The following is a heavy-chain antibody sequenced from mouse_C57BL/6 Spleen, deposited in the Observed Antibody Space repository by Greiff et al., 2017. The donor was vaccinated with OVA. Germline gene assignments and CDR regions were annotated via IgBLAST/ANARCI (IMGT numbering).Heavy chain of an antibody. V-gene: IGHV1-59*01. CDR1: GYTFTSYW. D-gene: IGHD2-1*01. Sequence: QVQLQQPGAELVRPGTSVKLSCKASGYTFTSYWMHWVKQRPGQGLEWIGVIDPSDSYTNYNQKFKGKATLTVDTSSSTAYMQLSSLTAEDSAVYYCARRGNYFYAMDYWGKGTSVTVSS. CDR2: IDPSDSYT. CDR3: ARRGNYFYAMDY. J-gene: IGHJ4*01.